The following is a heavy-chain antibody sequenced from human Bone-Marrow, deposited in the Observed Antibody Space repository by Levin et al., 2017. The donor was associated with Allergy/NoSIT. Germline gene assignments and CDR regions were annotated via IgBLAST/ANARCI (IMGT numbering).Heavy chain of an antibody. CDR3: ASFLWGNGFEY. V-gene: IGHV4-34*01. J-gene: IGHJ4*02. Sequence: SQTLSLTCAVYGGSFSNYYWTWIRQPPGKGLEWIGESHHSASPNYNPSLKSRVTISVDRSKNQFSLELSSVTAADTAVYYCASFLWGNGFEYWGQGTLVTVSS. D-gene: IGHD3-16*01. CDR1: GGSFSNYY. CDR2: SHHSASP.